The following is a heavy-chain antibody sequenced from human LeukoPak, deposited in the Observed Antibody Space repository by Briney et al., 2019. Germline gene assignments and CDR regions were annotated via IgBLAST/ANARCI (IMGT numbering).Heavy chain of an antibody. V-gene: IGHV3-15*01. Sequence: PGGSLRLSCAASGFTFSNAWMSWVRQAPGKGLEWVGRIKSKTDGGTADYAAPVKGRFTISRDDSKNTLYLQMNSLKTEDTAVYYCTTRSSREKFDYWGQGTLVTVSS. CDR1: GFTFSNAW. CDR3: TTRSSREKFDY. CDR2: IKSKTDGGTA. D-gene: IGHD1-26*01. J-gene: IGHJ4*02.